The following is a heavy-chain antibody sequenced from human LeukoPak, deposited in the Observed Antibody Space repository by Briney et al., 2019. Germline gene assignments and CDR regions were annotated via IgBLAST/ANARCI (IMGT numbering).Heavy chain of an antibody. CDR1: GGTFSSYA. CDR3: ATPAPYYYDSSGSPYYYYGMDV. V-gene: IGHV1-69*01. Sequence: GASVKVSCKASGGTFSSYAISWVRQAPGQGLEWMGGIIPIFGTANYAQKFQGRVTITADESTSTAYMELSSLRSEDTAVYYCATPAPYYYDSSGSPYYYYGMDVWGQGTTVTVSS. CDR2: IIPIFGTA. D-gene: IGHD3-22*01. J-gene: IGHJ6*02.